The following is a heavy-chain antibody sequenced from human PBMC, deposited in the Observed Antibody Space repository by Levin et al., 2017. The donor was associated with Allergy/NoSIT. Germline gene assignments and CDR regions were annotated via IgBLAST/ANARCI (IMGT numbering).Heavy chain of an antibody. CDR2: IYVTGST. CDR3: ARDLEGCSGYKPYCYMDV. CDR1: GASISRGFYY. V-gene: IGHV4-61*02. J-gene: IGHJ6*03. D-gene: IGHD5-12*01. Sequence: SSETLSLTCSVSGASISRGFYYWSWIRQPAGEGLEWIGRIYVTGSTTYSPSLKSRVTISLDRSKDQVSLKINSVTAADTAVYYCARDLEGCSGYKPYCYMDVWGKGTTVTVSS.